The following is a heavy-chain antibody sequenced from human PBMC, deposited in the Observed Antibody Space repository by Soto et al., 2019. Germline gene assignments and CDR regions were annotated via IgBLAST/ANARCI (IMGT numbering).Heavy chain of an antibody. V-gene: IGHV4-59*08. CDR2: IYYSGST. CDR1: GGSISSYY. CDR3: ARGPSGDKVDY. J-gene: IGHJ4*02. D-gene: IGHD7-27*01. Sequence: SETLSLTCTVSGGSISSYYWSWIRQPPGKGLEWIGYIYYSGSTNYNPSLKSRVTISVDTSKNQFSLKLSSVSVADTAVYYCARGPSGDKVDYWGQGILVTVS.